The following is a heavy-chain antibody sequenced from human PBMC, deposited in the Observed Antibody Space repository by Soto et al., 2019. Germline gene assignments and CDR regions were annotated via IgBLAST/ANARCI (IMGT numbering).Heavy chain of an antibody. J-gene: IGHJ4*02. CDR3: ARDKQQLVRAFDY. V-gene: IGHV4-38-2*02. Sequence: ASETLSLTCAVSGYSISSGYYWGWIRQPPGKGLEWIGSIYHSGSTYYNPSLKSRVTISVDTSKNQFSLKLSSVTAADTAVYYCARDKQQLVRAFDYWGQGTLVTVSS. D-gene: IGHD6-13*01. CDR1: GYSISSGYY. CDR2: IYHSGST.